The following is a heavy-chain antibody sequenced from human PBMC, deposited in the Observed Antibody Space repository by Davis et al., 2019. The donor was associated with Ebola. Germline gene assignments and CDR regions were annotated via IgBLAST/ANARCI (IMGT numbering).Heavy chain of an antibody. Sequence: MPSETLSLTCAVSGGSISSGGYSWSWIRQPPGKGLVWIGYIYHSGSTYYNPSLKSRVTISVDRSKNQFSLKLSSVTAADTAVYYCARGKPFGSSFWFDPWGQGTLVTVSS. J-gene: IGHJ5*02. CDR2: IYHSGST. CDR3: ARGKPFGSSFWFDP. V-gene: IGHV4-30-2*01. CDR1: GGSISSGGYS. D-gene: IGHD6-13*01.